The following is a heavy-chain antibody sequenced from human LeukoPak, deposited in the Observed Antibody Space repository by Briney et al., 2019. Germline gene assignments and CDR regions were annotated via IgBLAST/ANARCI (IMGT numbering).Heavy chain of an antibody. CDR2: ISYDGSNK. CDR3: AKDFGGAAAGY. Sequence: GGSLRLSCAASGFTFSSYGMHWVRQAPGKGLEWVAVISYDGSNKYYADSVKGRFTISRDNSKNTLYLQMNSLRAEDTAVYYCAKDFGGAAAGYWGQGTLVTVSS. CDR1: GFTFSSYG. V-gene: IGHV3-30*18. D-gene: IGHD6-13*01. J-gene: IGHJ4*02.